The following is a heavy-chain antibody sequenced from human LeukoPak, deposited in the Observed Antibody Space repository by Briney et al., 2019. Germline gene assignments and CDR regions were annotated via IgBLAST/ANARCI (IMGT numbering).Heavy chain of an antibody. Sequence: GGSLRLSSAASGFTFSSYAMSWVRQAPGKGLEWVSAISGSSGSTYYADSVKGRFTISRDNSKNTLYLQMNSLRAEDTAVYYCAKSDRFRVHCSSTSCYGWYFDLWGRGTLVTVSS. CDR2: ISGSSGST. D-gene: IGHD2-2*01. V-gene: IGHV3-23*01. J-gene: IGHJ2*01. CDR1: GFTFSSYA. CDR3: AKSDRFRVHCSSTSCYGWYFDL.